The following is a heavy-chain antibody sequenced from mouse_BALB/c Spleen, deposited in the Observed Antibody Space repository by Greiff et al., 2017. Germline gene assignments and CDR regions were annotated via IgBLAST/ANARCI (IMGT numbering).Heavy chain of an antibody. J-gene: IGHJ4*01. CDR1: GYTFTDYN. CDR2: IYPYNGGT. V-gene: IGHV1S29*02. CDR3: ARTSYYAMDY. Sequence: VQLQQSGPELVKPGASVKISCKASGYTFTDYNMHWVKQSHGKSLEWIGYIYPYNGGTGYNQKFKSKATLTVDNSSSTAYMELRSLTSEDSAVYYCARTSYYAMDYWGQGTSVTVSS.